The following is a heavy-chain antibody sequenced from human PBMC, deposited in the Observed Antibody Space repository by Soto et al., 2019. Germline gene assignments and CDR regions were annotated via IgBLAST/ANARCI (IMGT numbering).Heavy chain of an antibody. CDR1: GYSFSDNQ. J-gene: IGHJ5*02. V-gene: IGHV1-2*02. CDR3: ARKPSLDYIRWGLDP. D-gene: IGHD4-4*01. Sequence: QVQLVQSGSEVKKPGASVKVSCKASGYSFSDNQIHWLRRAPGQGLEWMGRINPKSDDTNYAQKCQGRVTMTRDTSIDTAYLELTCLTSDDTAIYYCARKPSLDYIRWGLDPWGQGTLVTVSS. CDR2: INPKSDDT.